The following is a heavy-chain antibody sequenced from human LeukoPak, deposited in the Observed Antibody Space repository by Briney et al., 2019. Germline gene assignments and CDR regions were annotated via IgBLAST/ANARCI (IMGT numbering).Heavy chain of an antibody. V-gene: IGHV3-23*01. Sequence: GGSLRLSCAASGFTFSSYAMSWVRQAPGKGLEWVSAISGSGGSTYYADSVKGRFTISRDNSKNTLYLQMNSLRAEDTAVYYCARDINYGSGSYEVNDYWGQGTLVTVSS. J-gene: IGHJ4*02. D-gene: IGHD3-10*01. CDR3: ARDINYGSGSYEVNDY. CDR2: ISGSGGST. CDR1: GFTFSSYA.